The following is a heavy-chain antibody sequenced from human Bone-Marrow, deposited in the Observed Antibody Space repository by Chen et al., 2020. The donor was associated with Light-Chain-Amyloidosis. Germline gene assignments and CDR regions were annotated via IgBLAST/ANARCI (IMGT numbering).Heavy chain of an antibody. CDR1: GYTFPNYW. J-gene: IGHJ4*02. V-gene: IGHV5-51*01. Sequence: EVQLEQSGTEVKKPGESLKISCKGSGYTFPNYWIGWVRQMPGKGLEWMGVIYPEDSDARYSPSFEGQVTISADKSITTAYLQWRSLKASDTAMYYCARRRDGYNFDYWGQGTLVTVSS. CDR2: IYPEDSDA. CDR3: ARRRDGYNFDY. D-gene: IGHD5-12*01.